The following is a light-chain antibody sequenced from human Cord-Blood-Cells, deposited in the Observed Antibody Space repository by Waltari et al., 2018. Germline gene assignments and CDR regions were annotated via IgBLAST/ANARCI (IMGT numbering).Light chain of an antibody. V-gene: IGLV2-14*01. J-gene: IGLJ2*01. CDR1: RSDVGGYNY. CDR3: SSYTSSSTVV. CDR2: DNS. Sequence: QSALTQPASVSGSPGQSITISCTGTRSDVGGYNYVPWYQQNPGKAPKSMIYDNSNRPSGVSKRFSGSKAGNTASLTISGLQAEDEADYYCSSYTSSSTVVFGGGTKLTVL.